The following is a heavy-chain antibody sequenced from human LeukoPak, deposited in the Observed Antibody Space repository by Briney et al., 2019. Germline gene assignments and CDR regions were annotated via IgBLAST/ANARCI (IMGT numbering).Heavy chain of an antibody. Sequence: ASVKVSCKASGYTFTSYGISWVRQAPGQGLEWMGWISAYNGNTNYAQKLQGRVTMTTDTSTGTAYMELRSLRSDDTAVYYCARGHYGSGTPRCFDYWGQGTLVTVSS. D-gene: IGHD3-10*01. V-gene: IGHV1-18*01. CDR3: ARGHYGSGTPRCFDY. CDR2: ISAYNGNT. J-gene: IGHJ4*02. CDR1: GYTFTSYG.